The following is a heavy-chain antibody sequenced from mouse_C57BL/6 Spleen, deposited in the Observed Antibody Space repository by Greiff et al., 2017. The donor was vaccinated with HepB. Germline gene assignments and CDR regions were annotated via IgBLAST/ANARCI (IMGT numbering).Heavy chain of an antibody. CDR2: IYPGDGDT. D-gene: IGHD1-1*02. Sequence: QVQLKQSGPELVKPGASVKISCKASGYAFSSSWMNWVKQRPGKGREWIGRIYPGDGDTNYNGKFKGKATLTADKSSSTAYMQLSSLTSEDSAVYFCARELSFAYWGPGTLVTVSA. J-gene: IGHJ3*01. V-gene: IGHV1-82*01. CDR1: GYAFSSSW. CDR3: ARELSFAY.